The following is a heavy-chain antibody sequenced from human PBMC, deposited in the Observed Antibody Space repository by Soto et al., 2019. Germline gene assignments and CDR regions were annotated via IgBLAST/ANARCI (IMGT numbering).Heavy chain of an antibody. Sequence: SETLSLTCTVSGGSISSYYWSWIRQPPGKGLEWIGYIYYSGTTNYNPSLKSRVTISVDTSKNQFSLKLSSVTAADTAVHYCGRDDFYDSSGYGLDYWGQGTLVTVSS. CDR2: IYYSGTT. V-gene: IGHV4-59*01. D-gene: IGHD3-22*01. J-gene: IGHJ4*02. CDR1: GGSISSYY. CDR3: GRDDFYDSSGYGLDY.